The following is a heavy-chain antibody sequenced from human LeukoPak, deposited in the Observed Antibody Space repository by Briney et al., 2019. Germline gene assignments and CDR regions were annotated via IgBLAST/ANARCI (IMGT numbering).Heavy chain of an antibody. J-gene: IGHJ4*02. V-gene: IGHV3-30*18. CDR1: GFTFSSYG. CDR3: AKDITMIVVVITLDY. Sequence: GGSLRLSCAASGFTFSSYGMHWVRQAPGKGLEWVAVISYDGSNKYYADSVKGRFTISRDNSKNTLYLQMNSLRAEDTAVYYCAKDITMIVVVITLDYWGQGTLVTVSS. CDR2: ISYDGSNK. D-gene: IGHD3-22*01.